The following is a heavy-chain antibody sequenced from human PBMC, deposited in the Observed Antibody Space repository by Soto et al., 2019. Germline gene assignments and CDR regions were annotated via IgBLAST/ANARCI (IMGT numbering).Heavy chain of an antibody. J-gene: IGHJ4*02. Sequence: ASVKVSCKASGYTFTSYDIYWVRQATGQGLEWMGWMNPNTGNSGYAQKFQGRVTMTSDTSITTAHMELSSLRSDDTAVYYCARRAETNGWNGFGADKYYFDFWGQGTLVT. V-gene: IGHV1-8*01. CDR2: MNPNTGNS. D-gene: IGHD1-1*01. CDR3: ARRAETNGWNGFGADKYYFDF. CDR1: GYTFTSYD.